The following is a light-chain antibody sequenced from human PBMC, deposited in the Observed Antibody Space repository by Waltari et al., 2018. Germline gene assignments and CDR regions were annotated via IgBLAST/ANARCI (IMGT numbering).Light chain of an antibody. CDR1: NLGDKY. CDR2: HES. J-gene: IGLJ1*01. V-gene: IGLV3-1*01. Sequence: SYEVTQPPSVSVSPGQTASITCSGDNLGDKYISWYQQKPGLSPVLVIYHESKRPLGIPGRCSGSNSGNTATLTSSGTQAMDETDYYCLAWDGSGYVFGTGTKVTVL. CDR3: LAWDGSGYV.